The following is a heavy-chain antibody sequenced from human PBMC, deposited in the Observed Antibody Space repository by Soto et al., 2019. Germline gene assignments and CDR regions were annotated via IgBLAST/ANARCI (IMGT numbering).Heavy chain of an antibody. CDR3: ARHRRGYSGYDSRDFDY. CDR2: IYYSGST. CDR1: GGSISSSSYY. V-gene: IGHV4-39*01. Sequence: QLQLQESGPGLVKPSETLSLTCTVSGGSISSSSYYWGWIRQPPGKGLEWIGSIYYSGSTYYNPSLKSRVTISVDTSKNQFSLKLSSVTAADTAVYYCARHRRGYSGYDSRDFDYWGQGTLVTVSS. D-gene: IGHD5-12*01. J-gene: IGHJ4*02.